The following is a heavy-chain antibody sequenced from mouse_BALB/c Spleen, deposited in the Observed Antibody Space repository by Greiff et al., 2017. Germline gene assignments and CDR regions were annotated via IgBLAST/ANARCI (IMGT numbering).Heavy chain of an antibody. D-gene: IGHD2-4*01. CDR3: ARSDDYDGSPYAMDY. V-gene: IGHV1-82*01. J-gene: IGHJ4*01. CDR1: GYAFSSSW. Sequence: VQVVESGPELVKPGASVKISCKASGYAFSSSWMNWVKQRPGQGLEWIGRIYPGDGDTNYNGKFKGKATLTADKSSSTAYMQLSSLTSVDSAVYFCARSDDYDGSPYAMDYWGQGTSVTVSS. CDR2: IYPGDGDT.